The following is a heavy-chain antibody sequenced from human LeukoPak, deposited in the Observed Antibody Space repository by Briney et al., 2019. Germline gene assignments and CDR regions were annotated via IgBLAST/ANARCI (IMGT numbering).Heavy chain of an antibody. CDR2: FSGSGGNS. D-gene: IGHD6-19*01. Sequence: GGPLRLPCAPSGFPFSSYPMNWVPRAPGKGREGVSSFSGSGGNSYYADSVKGRFTISRDNSKSTLYLQINSLKAEDTAVYYCAKDRIAVAGWSYYFDYWGQGTLVTVSS. J-gene: IGHJ4*02. CDR3: AKDRIAVAGWSYYFDY. CDR1: GFPFSSYP. V-gene: IGHV3-23*01.